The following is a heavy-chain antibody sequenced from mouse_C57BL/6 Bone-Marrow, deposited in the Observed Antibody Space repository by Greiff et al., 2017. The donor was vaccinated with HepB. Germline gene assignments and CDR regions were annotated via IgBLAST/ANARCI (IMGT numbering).Heavy chain of an antibody. V-gene: IGHV1-61*01. CDR2: IYPSDSET. D-gene: IGHD2-4*01. CDR3: ARGRLRDY. CDR1: GYTFTSYW. J-gene: IGHJ2*01. Sequence: VQLQQPGAELVRPGSSVKLSCKASGYTFTSYWMDWVKQRPRQGLEWIGNIYPSDSETHYNQKFKDKATLTVDKSSSTAYMQLSSLTSEDSAVYYCARGRLRDYWGQGTTLTVSS.